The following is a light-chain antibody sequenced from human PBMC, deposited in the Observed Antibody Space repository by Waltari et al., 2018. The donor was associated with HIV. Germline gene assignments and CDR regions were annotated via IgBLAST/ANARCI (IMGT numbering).Light chain of an antibody. J-gene: IGKJ4*01. CDR3: QHRGKSVT. CDR2: DAS. Sequence: EIVLTQSPATLSFSPGERATLSCRASQSISSYLAWYQQKPGQAPRLLIYDASKRATGIAARFSGSGSGTDFTLTISSLEPEDFAVYYGQHRGKSVTFGGGTKVEI. V-gene: IGKV3-11*01. CDR1: QSISSY.